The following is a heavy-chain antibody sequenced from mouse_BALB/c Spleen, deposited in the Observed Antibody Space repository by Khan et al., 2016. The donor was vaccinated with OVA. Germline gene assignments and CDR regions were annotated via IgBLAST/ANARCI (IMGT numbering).Heavy chain of an antibody. V-gene: IGHV3-2*02. Sequence: EVQLVESGPGLVKPSQSLSLTCTVTGYSITSDYARNWIRQLPGNKLEWMGYISSTGSTSYNPSLKSRISITRDTSKNQSFLQLKPVTTEDTATYYCARSHYYNYEYALDCWGRGTSVIVSS. D-gene: IGHD2-14*01. J-gene: IGHJ4*01. CDR3: ARSHYYNYEYALDC. CDR1: GYSITSDYA. CDR2: ISSTGST.